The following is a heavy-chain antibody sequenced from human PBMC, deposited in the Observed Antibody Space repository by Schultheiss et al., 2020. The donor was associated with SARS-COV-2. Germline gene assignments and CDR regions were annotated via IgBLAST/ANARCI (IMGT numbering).Heavy chain of an antibody. J-gene: IGHJ6*02. Sequence: SVKVSCKSSVHSFTGYNVHWVRQAPGQGLEWMGRIIPFFGTTKHAQKFQGRVTFTADKSTTTVYMEVNSLRSEDTAVYYCTGGPPYYDFAYGMDVWGQGTTVTVSS. D-gene: IGHD3-3*01. CDR3: TGGPPYYDFAYGMDV. V-gene: IGHV1-69*06. CDR2: IIPFFGTT. CDR1: VHSFTGYN.